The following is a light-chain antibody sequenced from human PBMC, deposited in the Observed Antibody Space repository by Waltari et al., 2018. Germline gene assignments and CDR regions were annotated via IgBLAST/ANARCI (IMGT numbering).Light chain of an antibody. J-gene: IGLJ3*02. CDR1: GSAIDDSDF. V-gene: IGLV2-14*03. Sequence: QSALTQPASVSGSPGQSITISCTGIGSAIDDSDFVSWYQHQPGKDPRVIIYDATNRTYGISHRFSASKSANTASLTISGLQPEDEGDYYCTSQALDGVVLFGGGTQVTV. CDR3: TSQALDGVVL. CDR2: DAT.